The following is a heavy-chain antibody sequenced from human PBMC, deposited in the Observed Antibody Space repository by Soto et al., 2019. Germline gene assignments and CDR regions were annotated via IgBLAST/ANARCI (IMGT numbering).Heavy chain of an antibody. CDR2: ISGSGGST. V-gene: IGHV3-23*01. CDR1: GFTFSSYA. D-gene: IGHD3-3*01. Sequence: GGSLRLSCAASGFTFSSYAMSWVRQAPGKGLEWVSAISGSGGSTYYADSVKGRFTISRDKSKNTLYLQMNSLRAEDTAVYYCAKTYYDFWSGSDYYYYMDVWGKGTTVTVSS. CDR3: AKTYYDFWSGSDYYYYMDV. J-gene: IGHJ6*03.